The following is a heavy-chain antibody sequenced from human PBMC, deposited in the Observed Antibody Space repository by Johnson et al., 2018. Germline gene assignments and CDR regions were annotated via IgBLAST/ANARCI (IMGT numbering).Heavy chain of an antibody. D-gene: IGHD3-10*01. CDR1: GFIFSRYG. V-gene: IGHV3-30*18. Sequence: QVQLQESGGGVVQPGRSLRISCEASGFIFSRYGMHWVRQAPGKGLEWVAVISFDGSQRYYSDSVKGRFTISRDNSKNTLFVRMNRLRTEDTALYHCAKADGSGNYMDCWGKGPTVTVSS. J-gene: IGHJ6*03. CDR2: ISFDGSQR. CDR3: AKADGSGNYMDC.